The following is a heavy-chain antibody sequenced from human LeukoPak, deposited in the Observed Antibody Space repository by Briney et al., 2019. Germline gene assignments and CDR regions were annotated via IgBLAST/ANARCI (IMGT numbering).Heavy chain of an antibody. Sequence: LPGGSLRLSCTASGFTFSNFWMGWVRQAPGKGLEWVANIKQDETEKFYLGSVKGRFTISRDNSKNTLYLQMNSLRAEDTAVYYCARGPGYSYGYVYDSSGTDFDYWGQGTLVTVSS. D-gene: IGHD5-18*01. J-gene: IGHJ4*02. CDR1: GFTFSNFW. V-gene: IGHV3-7*01. CDR2: IKQDETEK. CDR3: ARGPGYSYGYVYDSSGTDFDY.